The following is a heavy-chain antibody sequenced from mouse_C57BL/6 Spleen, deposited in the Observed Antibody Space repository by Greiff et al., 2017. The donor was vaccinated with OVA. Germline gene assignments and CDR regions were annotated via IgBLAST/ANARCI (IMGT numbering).Heavy chain of an antibody. J-gene: IGHJ3*01. CDR3: AREDRVLAWFAY. CDR2: INPYNGDT. V-gene: IGHV1-20*01. D-gene: IGHD2-14*01. CDR1: GYSFTGYF. Sequence: VQLQQSGPELVKPGDSVKISCKASGYSFTGYFMNWVMQSHGKSLEWIGRINPYNGDTFYNQKFKGKATLTVDKSSSTAHMELRSLTSEDSAVYYCAREDRVLAWFAYWGQGTLVTVSA.